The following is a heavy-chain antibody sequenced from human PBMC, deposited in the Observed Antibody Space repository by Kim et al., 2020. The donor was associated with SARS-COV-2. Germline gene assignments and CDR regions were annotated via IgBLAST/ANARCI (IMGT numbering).Heavy chain of an antibody. D-gene: IGHD6-13*01. CDR3: ARDGQQLVPYDY. Sequence: GGSLRLSCAASGFTFNTYWMHWVRQAPGKGLVWVSRINSDGKSISYADYVKGRFTISRDNAKNTLYLQMNSLRAEDTAVYYCARDGQQLVPYDYWGQGTLVTVSS. V-gene: IGHV3-74*01. CDR1: GFTFNTYW. CDR2: INSDGKSI. J-gene: IGHJ4*02.